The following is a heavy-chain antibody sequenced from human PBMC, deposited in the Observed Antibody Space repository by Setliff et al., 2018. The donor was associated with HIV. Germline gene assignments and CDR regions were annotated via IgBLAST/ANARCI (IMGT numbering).Heavy chain of an antibody. J-gene: IGHJ4*02. CDR2: IQTSEGT. V-gene: IGHV4-4*07. Sequence: SLTCTVSGGFISSFYWSWVRQPPGKGLEWIGRIQTSEGTKYNPSLNSRVTVSIDTPKNQFSLDLTSVTAADTAVYYCARGGYGSGNAYYFADWGQGTPVTVSS. CDR3: ARGGYGSGNAYYFAD. CDR1: GGFISSFY. D-gene: IGHD3-10*01.